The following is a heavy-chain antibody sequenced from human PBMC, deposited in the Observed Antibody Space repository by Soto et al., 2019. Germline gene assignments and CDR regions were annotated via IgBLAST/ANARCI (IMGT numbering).Heavy chain of an antibody. V-gene: IGHV1-69*01. Sequence: QLQLVQSGAEVKKPGSSVKVSCKASGGTFSNFAINWVRQAPGQGLEWMGGIIPVFGKAKYAQKFQGRVQFTADESSSTAYMEVNSLTSEDTAVDYCARGSPTTVTTWFDPWGQGTLVTVSS. CDR2: IIPVFGKA. CDR1: GGTFSNFA. D-gene: IGHD4-17*01. J-gene: IGHJ5*02. CDR3: ARGSPTTVTTWFDP.